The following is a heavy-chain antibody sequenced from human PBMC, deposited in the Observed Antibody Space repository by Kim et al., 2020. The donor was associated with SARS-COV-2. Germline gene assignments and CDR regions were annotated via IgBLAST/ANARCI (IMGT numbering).Heavy chain of an antibody. CDR3: ARGSLYYYGSGRDYFDY. CDR1: GYTFTSYG. V-gene: IGHV1-18*04. J-gene: IGHJ4*02. Sequence: ASVKVSCKASGYTFTSYGISWVRQAPGQGLEWMGWISAYNGNTNYAQKLQGRVTMTTDTSTSTAYMELRSLRSDDTAVYYCARGSLYYYGSGRDYFDYWGKGTLVTGST. D-gene: IGHD3-10*01. CDR2: ISAYNGNT.